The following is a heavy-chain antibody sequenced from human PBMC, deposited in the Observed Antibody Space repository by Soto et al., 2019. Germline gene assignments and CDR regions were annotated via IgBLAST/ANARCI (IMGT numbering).Heavy chain of an antibody. V-gene: IGHV3-30-3*01. D-gene: IGHD2-8*01. CDR3: AKVVVPAAPYYYYGIVLMVYALDY. J-gene: IGHJ4*02. CDR2: ISYDGSNK. CDR1: GFTFSSYA. Sequence: PGGSLRLSCAASGFTFSSYAMHWVRQAPGKGLEWVAVISYDGSNKYYADSVKGRFTISRDNSKNTLYLQMNSLRAEDTAVYYCAKVVVPAAPYYYYGIVLMVYALDYWGRGTLVTVSS.